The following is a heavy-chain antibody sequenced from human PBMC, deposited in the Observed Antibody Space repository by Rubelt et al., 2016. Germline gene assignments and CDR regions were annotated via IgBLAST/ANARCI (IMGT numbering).Heavy chain of an antibody. CDR1: GGTFSSYA. Sequence: VQSGAEVKKPGSSVKVSCKASGGTFSSYAISWVRQAPGQGLEWMGRIIPILAIANYAQKFQGRVSITADKSTSTAYMELSSLRSEDTAVYYCARDGGTMIVATAFDYWGQGTLVTVSS. J-gene: IGHJ4*02. D-gene: IGHD3-22*01. CDR3: ARDGGTMIVATAFDY. V-gene: IGHV1-69*04. CDR2: IIPILAIA.